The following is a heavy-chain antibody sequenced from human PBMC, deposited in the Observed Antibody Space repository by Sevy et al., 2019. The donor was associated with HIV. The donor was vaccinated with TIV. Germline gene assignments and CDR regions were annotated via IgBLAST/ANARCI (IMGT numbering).Heavy chain of an antibody. V-gene: IGHV3-11*06. CDR3: ARVSSSWYDYYYYGMDV. J-gene: IGHJ6*02. CDR2: ISSSSSYT. D-gene: IGHD6-13*01. Sequence: GGSLRLSCAASGFTFSDYYMSWIRQAPGKGLEWVSYISSSSSYTNYVDSVKGRFTISRDNAKNSLYLQMNSLRAEDTAVYYCARVSSSWYDYYYYGMDVWGQGTTVTVSS. CDR1: GFTFSDYY.